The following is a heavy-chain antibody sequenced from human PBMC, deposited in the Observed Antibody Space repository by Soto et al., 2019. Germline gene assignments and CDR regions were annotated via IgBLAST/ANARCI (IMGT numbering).Heavy chain of an antibody. CDR3: ARSLMTMVPEAD. D-gene: IGHD3-10*01. CDR1: GGSISSSSYY. Sequence: QLQLQESGPGLVKPSETLSLTCTVSGGSISSSSYYWGWIRQPPGKGLEWIGSIYYSGSTYYNPSLNSRVTLSVDTSKNQFSRKLSSVTAADTAVYYCARSLMTMVPEADWGQGTLVTVSS. J-gene: IGHJ4*02. CDR2: IYYSGST. V-gene: IGHV4-39*01.